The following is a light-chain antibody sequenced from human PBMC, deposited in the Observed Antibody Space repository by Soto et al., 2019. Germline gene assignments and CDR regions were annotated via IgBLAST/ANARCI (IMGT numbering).Light chain of an antibody. CDR3: QSYDSSLSAV. CDR2: GNS. J-gene: IGLJ2*01. V-gene: IGLV1-40*01. Sequence: QSVLTQPPSVSGAPGQRITITCTGSRSNIGAGYDVHWYQQLPGTAPKLLIYGNSNRPSGVPDRFSGSKSGTSASLAITGLQAEDEADYYCQSYDSSLSAVFGGWTKLTVL. CDR1: RSNIGAGYD.